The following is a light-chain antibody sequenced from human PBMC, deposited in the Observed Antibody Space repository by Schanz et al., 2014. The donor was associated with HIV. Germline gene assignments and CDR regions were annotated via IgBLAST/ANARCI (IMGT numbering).Light chain of an antibody. CDR3: QQYGSSST. V-gene: IGKV3-20*01. CDR1: QSVSNNY. J-gene: IGKJ4*01. Sequence: EIVLTQSPGILSLSPGERATLSCRASQSVSNNYLAWYQQKAGQAPRLLIYGASSRATGIPDRFSGSGSGTDFTLSVSRLEPEDFAVYYCQQYGSSSTFGGGTKVEIK. CDR2: GAS.